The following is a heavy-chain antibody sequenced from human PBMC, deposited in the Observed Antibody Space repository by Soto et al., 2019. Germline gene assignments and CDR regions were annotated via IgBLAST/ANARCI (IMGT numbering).Heavy chain of an antibody. Sequence: TGGSLRLSCAVSGFTFSSYGMHWVRQAPVKGLEWVAFISYDGSEKYYADSVKGRFTISRDNSKNTLYLQMNSLRAEDTAVFYCAKERLHYYGSGSYSSSPYDAFDIWGQGTMVTVSS. CDR3: AKERLHYYGSGSYSSSPYDAFDI. D-gene: IGHD3-10*01. CDR2: ISYDGSEK. V-gene: IGHV3-30*18. CDR1: GFTFSSYG. J-gene: IGHJ3*02.